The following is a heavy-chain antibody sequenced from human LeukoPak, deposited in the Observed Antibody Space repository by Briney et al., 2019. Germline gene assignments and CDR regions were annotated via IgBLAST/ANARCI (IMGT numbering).Heavy chain of an antibody. Sequence: SETLSLTCTVSGGSISSGGYYWSWIRQHPGKGLEWIGYIYYSGSTYYNPSLKSRITISVDTSKNQFSLKLSSVTDADTAVYYCARVSPPVEMATIWSNFDYWGQGTLVTVSS. CDR2: IYYSGST. CDR3: ARVSPPVEMATIWSNFDY. J-gene: IGHJ4*02. D-gene: IGHD5-12*01. CDR1: GGSISSGGYY. V-gene: IGHV4-31*03.